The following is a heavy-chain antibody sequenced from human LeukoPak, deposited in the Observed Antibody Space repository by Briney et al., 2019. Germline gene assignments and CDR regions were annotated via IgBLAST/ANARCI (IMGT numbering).Heavy chain of an antibody. D-gene: IGHD2-2*01. CDR3: ARDVSSYCSSTSCPILLYYMDV. J-gene: IGHJ6*03. Sequence: GGSLRLSCTASGFTFSNYYMTWIRQAPGKGLEWVSYISSGSSTIYYADSVKGRFTISRDNAQRSLFLQMNSLRAEDTAVYFCARDVSSYCSSTSCPILLYYMDVWGKGTTVTVSS. V-gene: IGHV3-11*04. CDR1: GFTFSNYY. CDR2: ISSGSSTI.